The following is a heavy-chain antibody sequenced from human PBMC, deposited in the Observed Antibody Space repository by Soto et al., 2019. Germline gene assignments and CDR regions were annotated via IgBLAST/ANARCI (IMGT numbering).Heavy chain of an antibody. V-gene: IGHV4-39*01. CDR2: IYYSGST. CDR3: ARQGNPGDYDNWFDP. CDR1: GGSISSSSYY. D-gene: IGHD4-17*01. J-gene: IGHJ5*02. Sequence: QLQLQESGPGLVKPSETLSLTCTVSGGSISSSSYYWGWIRQPPGKGLEWIGSIYYSGSTYYNPSLKSRVTISVDTSKNQCSLKLSSVTAADTAVYYCARQGNPGDYDNWFDPWGQGTLVTVSS.